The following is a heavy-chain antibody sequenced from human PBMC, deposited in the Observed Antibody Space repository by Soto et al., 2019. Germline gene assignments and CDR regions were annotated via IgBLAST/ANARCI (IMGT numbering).Heavy chain of an antibody. V-gene: IGHV1-69*02. CDR3: ASGIAARPFISY. CDR1: GGTFSSYT. J-gene: IGHJ4*02. CDR2: IIPILGIA. Sequence: QVQLVQSGAEVKKPGSSVKVSCKASGGTFSSYTISWVRQAPGQGLEWMGRIIPILGIANYAQKFQGRVTITADKSTSTAYMELSSLRSEDTAAYYCASGIAARPFISYWGQGTLVTVSS. D-gene: IGHD6-6*01.